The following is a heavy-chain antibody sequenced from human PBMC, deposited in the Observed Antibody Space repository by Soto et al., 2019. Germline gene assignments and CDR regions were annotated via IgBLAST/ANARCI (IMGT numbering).Heavy chain of an antibody. V-gene: IGHV1-69*01. Sequence: QVQLVQSGAVVKKPGSSVKVSCKASGGTFSSYIISWVRQAPGQGLEWMGGIIPIFGTANYAQKFQDRVTITADESTTTAYMELSGLRSEDTAVYYCARAFATNKYWFDPWGQGTLVTVSS. CDR3: ARAFATNKYWFDP. D-gene: IGHD3-16*01. CDR1: GGTFSSYI. J-gene: IGHJ5*02. CDR2: IIPIFGTA.